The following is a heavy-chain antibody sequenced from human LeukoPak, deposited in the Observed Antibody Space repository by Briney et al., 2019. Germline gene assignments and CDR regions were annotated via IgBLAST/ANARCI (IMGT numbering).Heavy chain of an antibody. CDR1: GNIFTGYY. Sequence: GASVKVSCKASGNIFTGYYLHWVRQAPGQGLEWMGWINPNGGGPKYAPKFQGRVTMTRDTSINTVYMEPSRLRSDDTAVYYCATGLFSYYYGSGAWGQGTLVTVSS. D-gene: IGHD3-10*01. CDR2: INPNGGGP. V-gene: IGHV1-2*02. J-gene: IGHJ4*02. CDR3: ATGLFSYYYGSGA.